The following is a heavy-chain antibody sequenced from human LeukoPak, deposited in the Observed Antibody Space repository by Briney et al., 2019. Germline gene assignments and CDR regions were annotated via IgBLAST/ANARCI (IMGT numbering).Heavy chain of an antibody. CDR3: ARSDYFEN. V-gene: IGHV3-74*01. J-gene: IGHJ4*02. CDR2: IGSDGSTT. CDR1: GFTFSSNW. Sequence: GGSLRLSCAASGFTFSSNWVHWVRQAPGKGLVWVSRIGSDGSTTSYADSVKGRSTISRDNAKNTLYLQMNSLRVEDTAVYYCARSDYFENWGQGTLVTVSS.